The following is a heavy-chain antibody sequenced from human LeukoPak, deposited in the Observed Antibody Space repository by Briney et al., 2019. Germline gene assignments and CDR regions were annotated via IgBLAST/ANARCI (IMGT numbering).Heavy chain of an antibody. Sequence: GGSLRLSCAASGFTFSSYEMNWVRQAPGKGLEWVSYISSSGSTIYYADSVKGRFTISRDNAKNSLYLQMNSLRAEDTAVYYCARVTGDIVVVPAAPLDYWGQGTLVTVSS. J-gene: IGHJ4*02. CDR1: GFTFSSYE. CDR2: ISSSGSTI. V-gene: IGHV3-48*03. D-gene: IGHD2-2*01. CDR3: ARVTGDIVVVPAAPLDY.